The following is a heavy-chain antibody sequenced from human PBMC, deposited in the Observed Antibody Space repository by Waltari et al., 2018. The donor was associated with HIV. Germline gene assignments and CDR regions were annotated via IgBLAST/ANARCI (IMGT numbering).Heavy chain of an antibody. CDR1: GYRFTDYW. CDR3: ARRPHSTTWQRAGVYNWFDS. Sequence: EVLLVQSGAEVKKPGESLKISCKGSGYRFTDYWIGWVRQMPGKGLEWMVIIYPADSDIRYSPSFQGQVTISADRSTNIAYLQWSSLKASDTAMYYCARRPHSTTWQRAGVYNWFDSWGQGTPVTVSS. D-gene: IGHD6-13*01. V-gene: IGHV5-51*01. CDR2: IYPADSDI. J-gene: IGHJ5*01.